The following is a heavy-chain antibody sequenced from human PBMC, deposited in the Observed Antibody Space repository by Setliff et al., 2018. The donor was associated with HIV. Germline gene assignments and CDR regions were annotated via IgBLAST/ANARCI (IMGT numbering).Heavy chain of an antibody. Sequence: ASVKVSCKASGYTFISNDINWVRQTTGQGLEWMGWMSPNSGDTGYAQNFQGRVTMTRDTSMNTAYMELSGLRSDDTAVYYCARQLSNSLESWGQGTPVTVSS. D-gene: IGHD1-1*01. CDR2: MSPNSGDT. J-gene: IGHJ4*02. CDR1: GYTFISND. V-gene: IGHV1-8*01. CDR3: ARQLSNSLES.